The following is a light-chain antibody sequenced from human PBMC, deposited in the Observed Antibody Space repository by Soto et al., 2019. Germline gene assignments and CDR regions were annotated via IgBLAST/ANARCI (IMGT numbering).Light chain of an antibody. CDR1: PTDVGGYNY. V-gene: IGLV2-11*01. CDR2: GVN. Sequence: QSALTQPRSVSGSPGQSVTISCTGTPTDVGGYNYVSWYQQHPGKAPKLIIYGVNNRPTGVPDRFSGSKSGVTASLTISGLRPEDEADYHCCSYAGNYLFVFGTATKLTVL. CDR3: CSYAGNYLFV. J-gene: IGLJ1*01.